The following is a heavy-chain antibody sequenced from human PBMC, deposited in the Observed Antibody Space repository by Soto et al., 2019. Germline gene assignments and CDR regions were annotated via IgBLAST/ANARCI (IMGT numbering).Heavy chain of an antibody. CDR3: ARWSGYADA. Sequence: GGSLRLSCAASGFSFSTYGMAWVRQAAGKGPQWVSGLSGGGANTFYIDSVRGRFTISVDNSKNTVYLQMDSLRADDTAVYYCARWSGYADAWGQGTLVTVSS. CDR2: LSGGGANT. V-gene: IGHV3-23*01. D-gene: IGHD4-17*01. CDR1: GFSFSTYG. J-gene: IGHJ4*02.